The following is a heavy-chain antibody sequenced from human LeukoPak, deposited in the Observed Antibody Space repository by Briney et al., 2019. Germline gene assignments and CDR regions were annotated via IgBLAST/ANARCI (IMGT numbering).Heavy chain of an antibody. D-gene: IGHD2-2*01. CDR2: INHSGST. Sequence: SETLSLTCAVYGGSFSGYYWSWIRQPPGKGLEWIGEINHSGSTSYNPSLKSRVTISVDTSKNQFSLKLSSVTAADTAVYYCARGRGQIVVPAAIPYYFDYWGQGTLVTVSS. CDR1: GGSFSGYY. CDR3: ARGRGQIVVPAAIPYYFDY. V-gene: IGHV4-34*01. J-gene: IGHJ4*02.